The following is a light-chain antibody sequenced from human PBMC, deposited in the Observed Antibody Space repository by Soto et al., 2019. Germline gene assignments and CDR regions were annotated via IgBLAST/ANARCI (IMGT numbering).Light chain of an antibody. J-gene: IGKJ4*01. CDR3: QQSMSFYLT. CDR1: QSIDRD. V-gene: IGKV1-39*01. Sequence: DIQMTQSPSSLSASVGDRVIITCRASQSIDRDLNWYQLKPGNAPELLIYGASSLQSGVSSRFSGSGSGTDFTLTISSLQPEDFATYYCQQSMSFYLTFGGGTKVEIK. CDR2: GAS.